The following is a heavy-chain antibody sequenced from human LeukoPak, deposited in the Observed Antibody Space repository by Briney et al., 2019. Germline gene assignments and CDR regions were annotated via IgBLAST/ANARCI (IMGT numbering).Heavy chain of an antibody. CDR3: ASQDSNNAFEI. CDR2: IKKDGSEK. V-gene: IGHV3-7*01. J-gene: IGHJ3*02. D-gene: IGHD3-22*01. Sequence: PGGSLRLSCAASGFSFSTSWMAWVRQAPGKGLEWVANIKKDGSEKIYGDSVKGRLTISRDNAKSSLSLQMNSLRPEDTAVYYCASQDSNNAFEIWGQGTKVTVSS. CDR1: GFSFSTSW.